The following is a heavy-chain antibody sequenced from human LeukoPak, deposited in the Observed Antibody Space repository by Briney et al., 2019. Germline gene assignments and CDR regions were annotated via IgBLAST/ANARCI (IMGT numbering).Heavy chain of an antibody. J-gene: IGHJ4*02. CDR3: ARAFRVTMVRGGQVDY. Sequence: ASVKVSCKASGYTFISSDINWVRQATGQGLEWMGWINPNSGGTNYAQKFQGRVTMTRDTSISTAYMELSRLRSDDTAVYYCARAFRVTMVRGGQVDYWGQGTLVTVSS. D-gene: IGHD3-10*01. CDR2: INPNSGGT. V-gene: IGHV1-2*02. CDR1: GYTFISSD.